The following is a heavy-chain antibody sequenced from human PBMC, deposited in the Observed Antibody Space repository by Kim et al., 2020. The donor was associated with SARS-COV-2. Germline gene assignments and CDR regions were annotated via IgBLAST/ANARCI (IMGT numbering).Heavy chain of an antibody. J-gene: IGHJ5*02. D-gene: IGHD3-10*01. CDR3: TYYYGSGSHKHHWFDP. Sequence: GGSLRLSCAASGFTFSSYGMHWVRQAPGKGLEWVAVIWYDGSNKYYADSVKGRFTISRDNSKNTLYLQMNSLRAEDTAVLHPTYYYGSGSHKHHWFDPWGQGTLVTVSS. CDR2: IWYDGSNK. V-gene: IGHV3-33*01. CDR1: GFTFSSYG.